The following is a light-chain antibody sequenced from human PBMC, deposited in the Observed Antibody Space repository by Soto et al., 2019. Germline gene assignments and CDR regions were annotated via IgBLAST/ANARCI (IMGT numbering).Light chain of an antibody. CDR3: AAWDDSLNGWV. CDR1: SSNIGSNT. V-gene: IGLV1-44*01. CDR2: SNN. J-gene: IGLJ3*02. Sequence: QAVVTQPPSASGTPGQRVTFSCSGSSSNIGSNTVNWYQQLPGTAPKLLIYSNNQRPSGVPDRFSGSKSGTSASLAISGLQSEDEADYYCAAWDDSLNGWVFGGGTKVTVL.